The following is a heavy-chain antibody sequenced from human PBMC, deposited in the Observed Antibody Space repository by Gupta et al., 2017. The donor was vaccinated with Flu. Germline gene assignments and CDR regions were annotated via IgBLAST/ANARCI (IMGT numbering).Heavy chain of an antibody. CDR3: ARARVWFFDL. CDR1: INSFY. D-gene: IGHD3-10*01. J-gene: IGHJ2*01. CDR2: TSDSGNT. V-gene: IGHV4-59*01. Sequence: INSFYCSSIRQPPGKRLEWIGYTSDSGNTKYNPSLKSRVPISVDPSKSQFSLRLNSVTTADTAVYYCARARVWFFDLRGRGT.